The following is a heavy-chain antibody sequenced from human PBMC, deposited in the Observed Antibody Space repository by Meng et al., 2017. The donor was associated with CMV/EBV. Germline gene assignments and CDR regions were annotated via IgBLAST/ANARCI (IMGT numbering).Heavy chain of an antibody. D-gene: IGHD1-26*01. Sequence: SETLSLTCTVSGVSISSYYWSWIRQPPGKGLEWIWHIYYSGSINYNPSLKSRGAMSVDTSKNQFSLKLSSVTAADTAVYYCASQYSGTYYRAFDYWGQGTLVTVSS. J-gene: IGHJ4*02. CDR1: GVSISSYY. CDR2: IYYSGSI. V-gene: IGHV4-59*01. CDR3: ASQYSGTYYRAFDY.